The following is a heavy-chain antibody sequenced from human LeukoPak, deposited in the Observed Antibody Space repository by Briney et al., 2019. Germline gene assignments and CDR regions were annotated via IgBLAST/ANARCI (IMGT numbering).Heavy chain of an antibody. J-gene: IGHJ4*02. Sequence: GASLRLSCTAAGFTFSSYWMHWVRQAPGKGLVWVSFINHDGSNTSYADSVKGRFTVSRDNAKNTMYLQVNSLRAEDTAVYYCTTSRAFWSNYYGHDHCGQGTLVTVSS. CDR2: INHDGSNT. CDR1: GFTFSSYW. CDR3: TTSRAFWSNYYGHDH. D-gene: IGHD3-10*01. V-gene: IGHV3-74*01.